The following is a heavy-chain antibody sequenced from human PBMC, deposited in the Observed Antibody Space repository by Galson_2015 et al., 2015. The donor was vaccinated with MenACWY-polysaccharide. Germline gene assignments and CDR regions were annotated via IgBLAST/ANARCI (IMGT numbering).Heavy chain of an antibody. V-gene: IGHV3-73*01. CDR1: GFTFSGSP. CDR2: IGSRGKSYAT. CDR3: TTILPAAASVDH. D-gene: IGHD2-2*01. Sequence: SLRLSCAASGFTFSGSPIHWVRQASGKGLEWVGRIGSRGKSYATEYAASVKGRFTISKDDSQNTAYLQMNSLKTEDTAVYYCTTILPAAASVDHGGQGTLVTVSS. J-gene: IGHJ4*02.